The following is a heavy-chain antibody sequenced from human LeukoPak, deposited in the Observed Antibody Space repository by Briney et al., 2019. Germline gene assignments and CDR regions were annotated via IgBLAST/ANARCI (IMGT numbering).Heavy chain of an antibody. Sequence: AGGSLRLSCAASGFPFNTQDMRWVRQAPGKGLEWVSSIIADGGATFYADSVRGRFTISRDNSRNTLDLQMNSLRVEDTAVYYCGEGRVSEWGQGTLVTVSS. CDR2: IIADGGAT. D-gene: IGHD1-26*01. J-gene: IGHJ4*02. CDR1: GFPFNTQD. CDR3: GEGRVSE. V-gene: IGHV3-23*01.